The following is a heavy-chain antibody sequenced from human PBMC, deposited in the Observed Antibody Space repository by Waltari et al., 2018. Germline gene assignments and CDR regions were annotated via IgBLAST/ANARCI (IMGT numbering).Heavy chain of an antibody. V-gene: IGHV4-38-2*01. D-gene: IGHD6-13*01. J-gene: IGHJ5*02. CDR2: IYHSGST. CDR1: GYSISSGYY. Sequence: QVQLQESGPGLVKPSETLSLTCAVSGYSISSGYYWGWIRQPPGKGLEWIGSIYHSGSTYYNPSLKSRVTISVDTSKNQFSLKLSSVTAADTAVYYCARRPPILAAAGTSWFDPWGQGTLVTVSS. CDR3: ARRPPILAAAGTSWFDP.